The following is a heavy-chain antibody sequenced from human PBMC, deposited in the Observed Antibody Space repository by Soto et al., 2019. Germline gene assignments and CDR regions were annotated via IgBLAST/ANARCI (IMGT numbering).Heavy chain of an antibody. CDR2: ISAYNGNT. Sequence: QVQLVQSGAEVKKPGASVKVSCKASGYTFTSYVISWVRQAPGQGLEWMGWISAYNGNTNYAPKLQGRVTMTTDTSTSPGYMELRSLRSDDTAVYYCASYREQLVLYGMDVWGQGTTVNVSS. V-gene: IGHV1-18*01. CDR3: ASYREQLVLYGMDV. D-gene: IGHD6-13*01. CDR1: GYTFTSYV. J-gene: IGHJ6*02.